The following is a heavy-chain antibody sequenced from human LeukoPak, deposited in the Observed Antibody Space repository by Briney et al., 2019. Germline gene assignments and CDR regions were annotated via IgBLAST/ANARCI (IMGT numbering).Heavy chain of an antibody. V-gene: IGHV3-30-3*01. CDR3: AKARRGVAGTVGYYYYMDV. CDR2: ISYDGSNK. Sequence: PGGSLRLSCAASGFTFSSYAMHWVRQAPGKGLEWVAVISYDGSNKYYADSVKGRFTISRDNSKNTLYLQMNSLRAEDTAVYYCAKARRGVAGTVGYYYYMDVWGKGTTVTVSS. J-gene: IGHJ6*03. D-gene: IGHD6-19*01. CDR1: GFTFSSYA.